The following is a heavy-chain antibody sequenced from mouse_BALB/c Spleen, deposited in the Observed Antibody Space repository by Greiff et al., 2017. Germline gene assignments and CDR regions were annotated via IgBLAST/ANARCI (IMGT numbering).Heavy chain of an antibody. V-gene: IGHV2-6-7*01. CDR1: GFSLTGYG. CDR2: IWGDGST. CDR3: AREIYYYGSSSFAY. D-gene: IGHD1-1*01. Sequence: VQVVESGPGLVAPSQSLSITCTVSGFSLTGYGVNWVRQPPGKGLEWLGMIWGDGSTDYNSALKSRLSISKDNSKSQVFLKMNSLQTDDTARYYCAREIYYYGSSSFAYWGQGTLVTVSA. J-gene: IGHJ3*01.